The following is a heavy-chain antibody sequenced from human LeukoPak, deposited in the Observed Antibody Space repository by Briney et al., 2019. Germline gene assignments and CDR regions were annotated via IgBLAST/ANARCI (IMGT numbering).Heavy chain of an antibody. CDR3: TKDPNGDYVGAFDP. J-gene: IGHJ5*02. CDR2: ITGTHYTT. Sequence: GGSLRLSCAASGFTFSSFAMTWVRQAPGKGLEWVSSITGTHYTTYNTDSVKGRFTTSRDNSKNTLYLQMNSLRADDTAVYYCTKDPNGDYVGAFDPWDQGTLVTVSS. CDR1: GFTFSSFA. V-gene: IGHV3-23*01. D-gene: IGHD4-17*01.